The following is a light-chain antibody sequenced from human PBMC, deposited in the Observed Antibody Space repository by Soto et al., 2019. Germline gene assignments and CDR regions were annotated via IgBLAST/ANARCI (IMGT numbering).Light chain of an antibody. V-gene: IGKV3-20*01. Sequence: ETVMTQSPGTLSLSPGERATLSCRASQSVSSSSLAWYQQNPGQAPRLLIYEASSRATGIPDRFSGSGSGTDFTLTIGRLEPEDFAVYYCQQYRTFGQGTKVDIK. J-gene: IGKJ1*01. CDR2: EAS. CDR3: QQYRT. CDR1: QSVSSSS.